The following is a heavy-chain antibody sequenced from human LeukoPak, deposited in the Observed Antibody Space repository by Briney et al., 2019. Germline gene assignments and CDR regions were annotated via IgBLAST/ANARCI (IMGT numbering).Heavy chain of an antibody. V-gene: IGHV1-2*06. CDR2: INPNSGGT. CDR3: ARGSRGRWLQSTYFDY. D-gene: IGHD5-24*01. J-gene: IGHJ4*02. Sequence: ASVKVSCKASGYTFTGYYMHWVRQAPGQGLEWMGRINPNSGGTNYAQKFQGRVTMTRDTSISTAYMELSRLRSDDTAVYYCARGSRGRWLQSTYFDYWGQGTLVTVSS. CDR1: GYTFTGYY.